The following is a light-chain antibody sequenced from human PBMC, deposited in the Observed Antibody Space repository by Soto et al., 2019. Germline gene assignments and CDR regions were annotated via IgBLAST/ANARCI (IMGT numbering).Light chain of an antibody. Sequence: DIQMTQSPSTLSGSVGDRVTITCRASQTISSWLAWYQQKPGQAPNLLINKASSLQSEVPSRFSGSGSGTEFTLTITSLQPDDFGVYYCQQYKSSSTFGQGTKVDI. J-gene: IGKJ1*01. CDR2: KAS. CDR1: QTISSW. V-gene: IGKV1-5*03. CDR3: QQYKSSST.